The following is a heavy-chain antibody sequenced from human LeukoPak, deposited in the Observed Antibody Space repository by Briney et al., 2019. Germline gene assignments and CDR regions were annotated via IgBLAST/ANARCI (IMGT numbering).Heavy chain of an antibody. CDR1: GYTFTDYY. CDR2: INPNSGGT. CDR3: ARGRSSSWYNWFDP. Sequence: ASVKVSCKASGYTFTDYYINWVRQAPGQGLEWMGWINPNSGGTNYALKFQGRVTMTRDTSIRTAYMELSRLTSDDTAVYYCARGRSSSWYNWFDPWGQGTLVTVSS. V-gene: IGHV1-2*02. J-gene: IGHJ5*02. D-gene: IGHD6-13*01.